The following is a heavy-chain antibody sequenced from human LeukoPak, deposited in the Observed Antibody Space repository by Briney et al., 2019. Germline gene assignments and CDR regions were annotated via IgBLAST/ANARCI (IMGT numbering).Heavy chain of an antibody. V-gene: IGHV4-59*01. Sequence: SETLSLTCTVSGGSISSYYWSWIRQPPGKGLECIGYIFYSGITTYNPSLKSRVTISVDTSKNQFSLKLSSVTAADAAVYYCARAPHPYSSSWYFDYWGQGTLVTVSS. CDR2: IFYSGIT. D-gene: IGHD6-13*01. J-gene: IGHJ4*02. CDR1: GGSISSYY. CDR3: ARAPHPYSSSWYFDY.